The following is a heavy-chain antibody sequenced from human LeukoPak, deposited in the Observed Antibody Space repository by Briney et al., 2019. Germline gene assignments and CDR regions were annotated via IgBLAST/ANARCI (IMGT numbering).Heavy chain of an antibody. J-gene: IGHJ4*02. D-gene: IGHD2-8*01. CDR3: AREQWYRFDN. Sequence: GGSLRLSCATSGFRVGSYYTSWIRQAPGKGLEWVAVVGNSDNHKDHADSVKGRFTISRDDAKNPVYLQMNSLRVEDTAIYYCAREQWYRFDNWGQGALVTVSS. CDR2: VGNSDNHK. CDR1: GFRVGSYY. V-gene: IGHV3-11*01.